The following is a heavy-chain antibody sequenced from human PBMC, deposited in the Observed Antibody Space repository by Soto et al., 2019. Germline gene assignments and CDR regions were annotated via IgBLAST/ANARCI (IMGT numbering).Heavy chain of an antibody. D-gene: IGHD3-10*01. V-gene: IGHV3-9*01. Sequence: EVQLVESGGGLVQPGRSLRLSCAASGFTFDDYAMHWVRQAPGKGLEWVSGISWNSGSIGYADSVKGRFTISRDNATNSLYLQMNSLRAEDTALYYCAKDRGSGSYSSVFDYWGQGTLVTVSS. CDR1: GFTFDDYA. CDR2: ISWNSGSI. CDR3: AKDRGSGSYSSVFDY. J-gene: IGHJ4*02.